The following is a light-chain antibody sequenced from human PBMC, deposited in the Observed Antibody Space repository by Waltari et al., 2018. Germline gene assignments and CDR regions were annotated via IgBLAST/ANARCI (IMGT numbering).Light chain of an antibody. CDR1: SSDVGPSNY. CDR2: DVS. V-gene: IGLV2-14*03. J-gene: IGLJ3*02. Sequence: QSALTQPASVSGSPGQSITISCTGTSSDVGPSNYVSWYQQYPGKAPNLIIYDVSLRPAGVSSRFSVSKSGNTASLTISGLQAEDEADYYCNSYTTISTWVFGGGTKLTVL. CDR3: NSYTTISTWV.